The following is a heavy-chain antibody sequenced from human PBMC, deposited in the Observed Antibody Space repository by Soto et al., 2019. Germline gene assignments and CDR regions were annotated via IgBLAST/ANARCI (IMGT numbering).Heavy chain of an antibody. J-gene: IGHJ4*02. V-gene: IGHV1-18*01. CDR2: ISAYNGNT. CDR3: ARDRNMYYYDSSGNFDY. CDR1: GYTFTSYG. Sequence: ASVKVSCKASGYTFTSYGISWVRQAPGQGLEWMGWISAYNGNTNYAQKLQGRVTMTTDTSTSTAYMELRSLRSDDTAVYYCARDRNMYYYDSSGNFDYWGQGTLVTVSS. D-gene: IGHD3-22*01.